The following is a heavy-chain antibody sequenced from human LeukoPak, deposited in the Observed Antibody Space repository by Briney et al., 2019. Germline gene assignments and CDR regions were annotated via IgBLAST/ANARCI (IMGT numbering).Heavy chain of an antibody. CDR1: GYTFTSYG. Sequence: ASVKVSCKASGYTFTSYGISWVRQAPGQGLEWMGWISAYNGNTNYAQKLQGRVTMTTDTSTSTAYMELSSLRSEDTAVYYCARAPRSNRAFDIWGQGTMVTVSS. V-gene: IGHV1-18*01. J-gene: IGHJ3*02. CDR3: ARAPRSNRAFDI. CDR2: ISAYNGNT. D-gene: IGHD2-2*01.